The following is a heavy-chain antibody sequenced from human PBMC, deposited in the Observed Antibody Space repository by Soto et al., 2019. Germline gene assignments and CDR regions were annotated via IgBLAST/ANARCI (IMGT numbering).Heavy chain of an antibody. CDR3: ARDRTFYGPGEKGMDF. Sequence: PGGSLRLSCVTSGFTFSIYGMHLVRQAPGKGLEWLAIIRYDGSNKYYGDSVKGRFTISRDNSNNTLYLEMNNLRAEDTAVYYCARDRTFYGPGEKGMDFWGQGTTVTVSS. CDR2: IRYDGSNK. J-gene: IGHJ6*02. V-gene: IGHV3-30*02. CDR1: GFTFSIYG. D-gene: IGHD3-10*01.